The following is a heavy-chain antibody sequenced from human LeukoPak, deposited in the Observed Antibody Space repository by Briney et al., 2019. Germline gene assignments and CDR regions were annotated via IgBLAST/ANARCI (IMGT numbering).Heavy chain of an antibody. CDR3: GCELTGGALDI. Sequence: GRSLRLSCAASGFTFSNYSMNWVRQAPGKGQGWVSYISSSSSTIYYADSVKGRVLISRDNAKNSLYLQMKSLRAEDTAVYYCGCELTGGALDIWGQGTMVSVSS. CDR2: ISSSSSTI. D-gene: IGHD1-14*01. CDR1: GFTFSNYS. J-gene: IGHJ3*02. V-gene: IGHV3-48*01.